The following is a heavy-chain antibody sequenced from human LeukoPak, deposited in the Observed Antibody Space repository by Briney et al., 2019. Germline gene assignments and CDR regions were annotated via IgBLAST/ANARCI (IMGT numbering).Heavy chain of an antibody. J-gene: IGHJ4*02. CDR2: INSDGSST. CDR1: GFTFSSYW. D-gene: IGHD6-13*01. CDR3: ASEQDRWSFDY. V-gene: IGHV3-74*01. Sequence: GGSLRLSCAASGFTFSSYWMHWVRQAPGKGLVWVSRINSDGSSTSYADSVKGRFPISRDNAKDTLYLQMNSLRAEDAAVYYCASEQDRWSFDYWGQGTLVTVSS.